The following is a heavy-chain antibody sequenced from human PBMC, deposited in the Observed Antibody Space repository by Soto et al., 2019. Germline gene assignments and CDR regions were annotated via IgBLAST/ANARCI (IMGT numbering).Heavy chain of an antibody. CDR3: ARAVTAVAYAFDI. CDR2: IIPIFGTA. Sequence: SVKVSCKASGGTFSSYAISWVREAPGQGLEWMGGIIPIFGTANYAQKFQGRVTITADESTSTAYMELSSLRSEDTAVYYCARAVTAVAYAFDIWGQGTMVTVSS. CDR1: GGTFSSYA. D-gene: IGHD6-19*01. V-gene: IGHV1-69*13. J-gene: IGHJ3*02.